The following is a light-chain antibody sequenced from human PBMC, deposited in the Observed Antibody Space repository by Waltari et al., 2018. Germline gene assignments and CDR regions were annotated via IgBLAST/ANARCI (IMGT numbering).Light chain of an antibody. J-gene: IGLJ3*02. CDR1: RSDLGSYHL. CDR2: EVS. Sequence: QSALTQPASVSGSPGQSITISCTGLRSDLGSYHLVSWFQRHPDKAPKLLLYEVSNRPSEVSNRFSGSASGNTAYRTISGLQAEDEADYYCCSSPESSTSWVFGGGTKLTVL. V-gene: IGLV2-23*02. CDR3: CSSPESSTSWV.